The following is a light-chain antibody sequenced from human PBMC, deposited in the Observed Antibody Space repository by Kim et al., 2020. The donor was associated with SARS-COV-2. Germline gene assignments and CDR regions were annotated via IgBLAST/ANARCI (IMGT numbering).Light chain of an antibody. J-gene: IGLJ1*01. V-gene: IGLV2-8*01. CDR3: TSYAGSNNLDV. Sequence: QSVTISCTGTSSDIGAYKYVSWYQQHPGKAPKLMIYEVNRRPSGVPVRFSGSKSGNTASLTVSGLQAEDEADYYCTSYAGSNNLDVFGTGTKVTVL. CDR2: EVN. CDR1: SSDIGAYKY.